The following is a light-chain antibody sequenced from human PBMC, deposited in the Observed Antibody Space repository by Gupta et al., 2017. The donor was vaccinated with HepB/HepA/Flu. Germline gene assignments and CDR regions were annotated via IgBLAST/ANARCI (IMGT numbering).Light chain of an antibody. CDR2: SAS. CDR1: QGISSW. Sequence: IQLPQSPFAVSGSVGDRVTITCRASQGISSWLRWYQQKPGKAPKLLIYSASSLQTGVPSRFRGSGSETDFTLTISSLQPEDSATYYCLQGNSIPPTFGGGTKVEIK. J-gene: IGKJ4*01. CDR3: LQGNSIPPT. V-gene: IGKV1-12*01.